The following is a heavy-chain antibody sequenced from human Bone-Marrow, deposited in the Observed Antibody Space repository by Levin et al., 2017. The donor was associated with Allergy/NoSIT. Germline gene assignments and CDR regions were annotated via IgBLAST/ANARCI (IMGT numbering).Heavy chain of an antibody. CDR1: GFTFNAFD. Sequence: RTGGSLRLSCAASGFTFNAFDMHWVRQAPGRGLEWVSRIGIADDTDYAGSVKGRFTISRENAKNSLYLQMNSLRAGDTAVYYCARADGSGDNLNAYGMDVWGQGTTVTVSS. D-gene: IGHD3-10*01. V-gene: IGHV3-13*01. CDR2: IGIADDT. CDR3: ARADGSGDNLNAYGMDV. J-gene: IGHJ6*02.